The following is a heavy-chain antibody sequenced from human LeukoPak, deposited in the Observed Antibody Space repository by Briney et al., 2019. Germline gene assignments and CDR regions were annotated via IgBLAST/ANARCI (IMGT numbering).Heavy chain of an antibody. V-gene: IGHV4-59*01. Sequence: KPSETLSLTCTVSDGSISSYYWNWIRQPPGKELEWIGYVYYSGNTNIKPSLKSRATISIDTSKNQFSLKLTSVTAADTAVYYCARDERGDYEFDYWGRGTLVTVSS. J-gene: IGHJ4*02. D-gene: IGHD4-17*01. CDR1: DGSISSYY. CDR2: VYYSGNT. CDR3: ARDERGDYEFDY.